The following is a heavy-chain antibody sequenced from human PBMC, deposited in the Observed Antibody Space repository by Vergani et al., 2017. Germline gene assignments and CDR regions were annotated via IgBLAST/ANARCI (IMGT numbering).Heavy chain of an antibody. Sequence: QVQLVQSGAEVKKPGASVNFSCKVSGYTLTELSMPWVRQAHGTGLEWMGGFDPEDGETIYAQKFQGRVTMTEDTSTDTAYMELSSLRSEDTPVYYCATVTGGSYYGPSFDYWGQGTLVTGSS. CDR2: FDPEDGET. V-gene: IGHV1-24*01. J-gene: IGHJ4*02. CDR3: ATVTGGSYYGPSFDY. CDR1: GYTLTELS. D-gene: IGHD1-26*01.